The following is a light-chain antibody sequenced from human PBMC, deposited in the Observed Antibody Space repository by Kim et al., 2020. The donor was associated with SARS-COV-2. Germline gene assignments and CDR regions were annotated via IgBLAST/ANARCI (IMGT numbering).Light chain of an antibody. CDR2: AAS. V-gene: IGKV1-39*01. Sequence: DIQMTQSPSSLSASVGDRVTITCRASQSISSYLNWYQQKPGKAPKLLIYAASSLQSGVPSRFSGSGSGTDFTLTISSLQPEDFATYYCQQSYNTPHTFGQATKLEI. CDR3: QQSYNTPHT. CDR1: QSISSY. J-gene: IGKJ2*01.